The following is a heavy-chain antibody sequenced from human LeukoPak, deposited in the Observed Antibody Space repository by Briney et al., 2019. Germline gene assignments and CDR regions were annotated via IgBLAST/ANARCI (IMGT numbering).Heavy chain of an antibody. V-gene: IGHV3-48*01. D-gene: IGHD5-24*01. CDR3: ARDLDGYYFDP. CDR2: ISSSSSTI. J-gene: IGHJ5*02. CDR1: GFTFSSYS. Sequence: GGSLRLSCAASGFTFSSYSMNWVRQAPGKGLEWVSYISSSSSTIYYADSVKGRFTISRDNAKNSLYLQMNSLRAEDTAVYYCARDLDGYYFDPWGQGTLVTVSS.